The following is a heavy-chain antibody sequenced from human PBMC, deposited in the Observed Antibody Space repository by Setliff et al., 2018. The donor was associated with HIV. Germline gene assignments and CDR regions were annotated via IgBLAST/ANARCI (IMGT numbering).Heavy chain of an antibody. CDR1: GGSFSTYY. D-gene: IGHD5-12*01. CDR3: ARGVRAGPTTTANWFDP. J-gene: IGHJ5*02. V-gene: IGHV4-34*01. CDR2: INDSGST. Sequence: SETLSLTCAVYGGSFSTYYWSWIRQPPGEGLEWIGEINDSGSTNYSPSLKSRVTISVDTSKNQFSLKLSSVTAADTAVYYCARGVRAGPTTTANWFDPWGQGTLVTVSS.